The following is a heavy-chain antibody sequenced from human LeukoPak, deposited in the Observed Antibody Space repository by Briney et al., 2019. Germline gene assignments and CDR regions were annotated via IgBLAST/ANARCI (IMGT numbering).Heavy chain of an antibody. D-gene: IGHD3-10*01. CDR2: IYHSGST. CDR3: ARVADYYGSGFFDY. CDR1: GGSISSSNW. V-gene: IGHV4-4*02. Sequence: SETLSLTCAVSGGSISSSNWSSWVRQPPGKGLEWIGEIYHSGSTNYNPSLKSRVTISVDKSKNQFSLKLSSVTAADTAVYYCARVADYYGSGFFDYWGQGTLVTVSS. J-gene: IGHJ4*02.